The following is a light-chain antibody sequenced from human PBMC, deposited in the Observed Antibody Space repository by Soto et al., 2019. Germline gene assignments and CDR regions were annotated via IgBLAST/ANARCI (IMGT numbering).Light chain of an antibody. J-gene: IGKJ1*01. CDR1: QSVSSTY. CDR3: QQNGSSPT. Sequence: EIVLTQSPGTLSLSPGERATLSCRASQSVSSTYLAWYQQKPGQAPRLLIYGASSRATGIPDRFSGSGSGTAFTLTISRLEPEDFEVYYCQQNGSSPTFGQGTKVEIK. V-gene: IGKV3-20*01. CDR2: GAS.